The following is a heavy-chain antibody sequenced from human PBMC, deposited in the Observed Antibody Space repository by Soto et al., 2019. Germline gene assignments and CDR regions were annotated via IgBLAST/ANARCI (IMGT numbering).Heavy chain of an antibody. CDR1: GFTFSSYA. Sequence: EVQLLESGEDLVQPGGSLRLSCAASGFTFSSYAMSWVRQAPGKGLEWVSTVTSSGVTTYYADSVKGRFTISRDNSKNTLYLQMNSLSAEDTAVYYCAKTEGSSGCTSWGQGTLVTVSS. CDR2: VTSSGVTT. D-gene: IGHD6-19*01. V-gene: IGHV3-23*01. J-gene: IGHJ5*02. CDR3: AKTEGSSGCTS.